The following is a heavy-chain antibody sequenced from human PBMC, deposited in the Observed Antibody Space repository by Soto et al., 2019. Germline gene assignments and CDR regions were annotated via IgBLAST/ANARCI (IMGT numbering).Heavy chain of an antibody. CDR3: AKDLVTMVRGVIIGYFYFYGMDA. V-gene: IGHV3-30*18. CDR1: GFTFSSYG. J-gene: IGHJ6*02. D-gene: IGHD3-10*01. Sequence: GGSLRLSCAASGFTFSSYGMHWVRQAPGKGLEWVAVISYDGSNKYYADSVKGLFTISRDNSKNTLYLQMNSLRAEDTAVYYCAKDLVTMVRGVIIGYFYFYGMDARGQVTTFTSP. CDR2: ISYDGSNK.